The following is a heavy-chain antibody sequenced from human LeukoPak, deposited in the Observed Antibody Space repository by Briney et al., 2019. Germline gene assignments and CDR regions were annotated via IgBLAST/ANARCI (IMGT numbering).Heavy chain of an antibody. J-gene: IGHJ4*02. Sequence: SGTLSLTCAVSGGSISSSNWWSWVRQPPGKGLEWIGEIYHSGNTNYNPSLKSRVAISLDKSSNQFSLRLTPVTAADTAMYFCAREEMPGKFDYWGQGILVTVSS. D-gene: IGHD1-26*01. CDR1: GGSISSSNW. CDR3: AREEMPGKFDY. V-gene: IGHV4-4*02. CDR2: IYHSGNT.